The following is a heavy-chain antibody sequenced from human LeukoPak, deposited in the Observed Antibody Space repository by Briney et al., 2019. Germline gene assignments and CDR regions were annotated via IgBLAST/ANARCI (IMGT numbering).Heavy chain of an antibody. CDR1: GFTFSNYA. J-gene: IGHJ5*02. D-gene: IGHD2-15*01. CDR2: IWGTDDKT. V-gene: IGHV3-23*01. Sequence: GSLRLSCVASGFTFSNYAMSWVRQAPGKGLEMVSGIWGTDDKTVYGDAVKGRFTISRDNSKNTLYLQMNSLRADDTAVYYCAKTQGYYDAWGQGALVTVSS. CDR3: AKTQGYYDA.